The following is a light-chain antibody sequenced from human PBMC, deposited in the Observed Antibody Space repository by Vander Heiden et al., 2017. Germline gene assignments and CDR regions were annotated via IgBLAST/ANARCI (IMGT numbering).Light chain of an antibody. CDR1: QSISSY. Sequence: DSQITQSPSSLSASVGDRVTITCRASQSISSYLNWYQQKPGKAPKFLIYAASTLQSGVPSRFSGSGSGTDFTLTISSLQPEDFAAYYCQQSYSTPLTFGGGTKVEIK. J-gene: IGKJ4*01. V-gene: IGKV1-39*01. CDR2: AAS. CDR3: QQSYSTPLT.